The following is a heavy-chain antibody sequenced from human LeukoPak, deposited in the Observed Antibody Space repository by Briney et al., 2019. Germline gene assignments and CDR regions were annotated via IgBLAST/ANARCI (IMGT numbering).Heavy chain of an antibody. CDR2: IYSCGST. V-gene: IGHV3-66*01. CDR3: AKDKPGGYGSFDP. Sequence: GGSLRLSCAASGFTVSNNYMNLVRQAPGKGLEWVSVIYSCGSTYYADSVKGRFTISRDNSKNTLYLQLNSLRAEDTAVYYCAKDKPGGYGSFDPWGQGTLVTVSS. D-gene: IGHD5-12*01. CDR1: GFTVSNNY. J-gene: IGHJ5*02.